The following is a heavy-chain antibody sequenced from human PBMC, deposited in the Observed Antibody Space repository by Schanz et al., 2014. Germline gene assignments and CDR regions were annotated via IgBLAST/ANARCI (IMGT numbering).Heavy chain of an antibody. V-gene: IGHV1-3*04. CDR2: INTGSGDT. CDR3: AKAEYDIWTDSYSRLDP. J-gene: IGHJ5*02. D-gene: IGHD3-9*01. CDR1: EYSFTSYS. Sequence: QVHLVQSGAEVKRPGASVKVSCKASEYSFTSYSMHWVRQAPGQRLEWMGWINTGSGDTKYSQNFQGRVTITRDTSASTAYMELRSLRSDDTAVYYCAKAEYDIWTDSYSRLDPWGQGTLVTVSS.